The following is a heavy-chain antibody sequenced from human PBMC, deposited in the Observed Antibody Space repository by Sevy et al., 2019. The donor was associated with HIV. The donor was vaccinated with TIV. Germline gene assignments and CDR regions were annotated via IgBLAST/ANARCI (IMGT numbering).Heavy chain of an antibody. Sequence: GGSLRLSCAASGFTFSTHAMHWVRQAPGKGLEWVAVISYDGSSQYYADSVKGRFTISGEIAKNTLYLQMNSPRAEDTAVYFCARDAGYSTGWYAGYWGQGTLVTVSS. D-gene: IGHD6-19*01. V-gene: IGHV3-30-3*01. J-gene: IGHJ4*02. CDR2: ISYDGSSQ. CDR1: GFTFSTHA. CDR3: ARDAGYSTGWYAGY.